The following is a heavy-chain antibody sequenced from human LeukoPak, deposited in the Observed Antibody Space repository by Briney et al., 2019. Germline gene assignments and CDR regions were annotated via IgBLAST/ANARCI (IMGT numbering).Heavy chain of an antibody. CDR1: GGSISSYY. Sequence: PSETLSLTCAASGGSISSYYRSWIRQPAGKGLEWIGRIYTSGSTNYNPYPKSRVTMSVDTSKNQCSLKLSSVTAADTAVYYCARDQYYYGSGSLHMDVWGKGTTVTISS. V-gene: IGHV4-4*07. CDR2: IYTSGST. CDR3: ARDQYYYGSGSLHMDV. J-gene: IGHJ6*03. D-gene: IGHD3-10*01.